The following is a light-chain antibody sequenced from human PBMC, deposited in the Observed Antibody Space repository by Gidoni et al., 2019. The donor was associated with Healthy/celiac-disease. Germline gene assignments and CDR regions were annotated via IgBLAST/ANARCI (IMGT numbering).Light chain of an antibody. CDR2: GAS. CDR3: QQYNNWPPWT. CDR1: QSVSSN. V-gene: IGKV3D-15*03. J-gene: IGKJ1*01. Sequence: EIVMTQSPATLSVSPGERATLSCRASQSVSSNLAWYQQKPGQAPRLLIYGASIRATGIPARFSGSGSGTEFTLTISILQSEDFAVYYCQQYNNWPPWTFXHXTKVXIK.